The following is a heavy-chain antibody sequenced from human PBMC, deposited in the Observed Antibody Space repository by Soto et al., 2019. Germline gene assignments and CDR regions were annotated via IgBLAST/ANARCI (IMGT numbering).Heavy chain of an antibody. V-gene: IGHV1-69*13. Sequence: SVKVSCKASGGTFSSYAISWVRQAPGQGLEWMGGIIPIFGTANYAQKFQGRVTITADESTSTAYMELSSLRSEDTAVYYCARDREGIVGARDAFDIWGQGTMVTVSS. CDR1: GGTFSSYA. CDR2: IIPIFGTA. D-gene: IGHD1-26*01. J-gene: IGHJ3*02. CDR3: ARDREGIVGARDAFDI.